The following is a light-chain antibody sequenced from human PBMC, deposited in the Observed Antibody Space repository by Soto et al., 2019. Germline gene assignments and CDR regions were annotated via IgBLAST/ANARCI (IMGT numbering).Light chain of an antibody. Sequence: EIVLTKSPATLSLSPGERATLSCRASQIVSSYLAWYQQKPGQAPRLLIYDASNRATGIPARFSGSGSGTDFTLTISSLEPEDFAVYYCQQRSNWVTFGQGTRLEIK. CDR1: QIVSSY. V-gene: IGKV3-11*01. CDR2: DAS. J-gene: IGKJ5*01. CDR3: QQRSNWVT.